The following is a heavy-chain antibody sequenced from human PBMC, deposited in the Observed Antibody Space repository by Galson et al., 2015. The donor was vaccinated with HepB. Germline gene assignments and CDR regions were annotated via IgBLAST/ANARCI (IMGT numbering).Heavy chain of an antibody. CDR2: ISYDGSNK. J-gene: IGHJ6*02. V-gene: IGHV3-30*18. CDR1: GFTFSSYG. Sequence: SLRLSCAASGFTFSSYGVHWVRQAPGKGLEWVAVISYDGSNKYYADSVKGRFTISRDNSKNTLYLQMNSLRAEDTAVYYCAKIRTGKNYYYGMDVWGQGTTVTVSS. CDR3: AKIRTGKNYYYGMDV. D-gene: IGHD1/OR15-1a*01.